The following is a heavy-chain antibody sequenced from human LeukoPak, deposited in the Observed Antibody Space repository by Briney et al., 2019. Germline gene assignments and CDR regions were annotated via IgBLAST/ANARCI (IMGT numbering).Heavy chain of an antibody. Sequence: SGPTLVNPTQTLTLTCTFSGFSLSTSGVGVGWIRQPPGKALEWLALIYWDDDKRYSPSLKSRLTITKDTSKSQVVLTMTNVDPVDTATYYCAHMGVYDSSGYYGDAFDIWGQGTMVTVSS. V-gene: IGHV2-5*02. D-gene: IGHD3-22*01. CDR2: IYWDDDK. CDR3: AHMGVYDSSGYYGDAFDI. CDR1: GFSLSTSGVG. J-gene: IGHJ3*02.